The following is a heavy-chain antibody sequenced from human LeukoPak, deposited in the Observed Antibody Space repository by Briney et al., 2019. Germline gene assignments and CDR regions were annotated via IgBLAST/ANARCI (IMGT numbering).Heavy chain of an antibody. Sequence: GESLKISCKGSGYSFTSYWIGWVRQMPGKSLEWMGIIYPGDSDTRYSPSFQGQVTISADKSISTAYLQWSSLKASDTAMYYCARQKSSSWSRIDYWGQGTLVTVSS. J-gene: IGHJ4*02. V-gene: IGHV5-51*01. CDR3: ARQKSSSWSRIDY. CDR2: IYPGDSDT. CDR1: GYSFTSYW. D-gene: IGHD6-13*01.